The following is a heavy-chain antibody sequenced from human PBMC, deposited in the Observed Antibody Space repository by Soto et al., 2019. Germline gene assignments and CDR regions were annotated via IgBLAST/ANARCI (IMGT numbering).Heavy chain of an antibody. Sequence: EVQLVQSGAEAKKPGESLRISCKGSGYNFANFWIGWVRQMPGKGLEWMGMIFPGDSDTKNSPSLEGQITLSVDKSDSSAYLQWRSLKASDTAIDSCAAGYSTGLDAFDIWGQGTMVTVAS. J-gene: IGHJ3*02. CDR3: AAGYSTGLDAFDI. V-gene: IGHV5-51*01. CDR2: IFPGDSDT. CDR1: GYNFANFW. D-gene: IGHD2-8*02.